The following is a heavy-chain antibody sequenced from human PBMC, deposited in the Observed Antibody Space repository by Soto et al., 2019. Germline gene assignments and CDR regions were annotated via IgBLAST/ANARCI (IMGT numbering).Heavy chain of an antibody. Sequence: EVQLVESGGGLVQPGRSLRLSCAASGFIFDDYVMHWVRQVPGKGLEWVSTISSDSGSIGYADSVKGRFTISRDNAKSSLYLQMNTLRAEDTALYYCTKGGSSSWHPANWGQGTLVTVSS. D-gene: IGHD6-13*01. J-gene: IGHJ4*02. CDR2: ISSDSGSI. CDR3: TKGGSSSWHPAN. CDR1: GFIFDDYV. V-gene: IGHV3-9*01.